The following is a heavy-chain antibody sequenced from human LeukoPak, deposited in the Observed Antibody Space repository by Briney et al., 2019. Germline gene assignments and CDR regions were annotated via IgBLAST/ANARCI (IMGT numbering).Heavy chain of an antibody. Sequence: GESPKISCKGSGYSFTSYWIGWVRQMPGKGLEWMGIIYPGDSDTRYSPSFQGQVTISADKSISTAYLQWSSLKASDTAMYYCARHIKQLGYYYYMDVWGKGTTVTVSS. CDR2: IYPGDSDT. J-gene: IGHJ6*03. D-gene: IGHD6-6*01. CDR3: ARHIKQLGYYYYMDV. V-gene: IGHV5-51*01. CDR1: GYSFTSYW.